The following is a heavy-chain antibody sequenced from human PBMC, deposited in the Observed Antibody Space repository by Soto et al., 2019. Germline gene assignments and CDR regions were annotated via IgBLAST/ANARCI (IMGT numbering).Heavy chain of an antibody. CDR1: GGSISGSSYY. CDR2: VHYSGST. J-gene: IGHJ4*02. V-gene: IGHV4-39*01. Sequence: SETLSLTCTVSGGSISGSSYYWGWIRQPPGKGLECIGSVHYSGSTDYNPSLKSRVTISVDTSKNQFSLRLTSVTAADTAVYFCASFSGATYGDYGGGINYWGQGTLVTVSS. CDR3: ASFSGATYGDYGGGINY. D-gene: IGHD4-17*01.